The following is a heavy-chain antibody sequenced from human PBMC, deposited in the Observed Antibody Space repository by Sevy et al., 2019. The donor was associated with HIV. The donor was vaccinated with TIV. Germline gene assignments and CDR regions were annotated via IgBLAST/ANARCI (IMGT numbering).Heavy chain of an antibody. CDR2: VNHSGST. J-gene: IGHJ2*01. D-gene: IGHD3-3*01. CDR3: ARGGDGVVPSPIMGLGPWTKYWYFDL. Sequence: SETLSLTCAVSGGSFSGYSWDWLRRPPGKGLEWIGQVNHSGSTNYNPSLKSRVTISVDTSKNQFSLMLNFVTAADTAVYYCARGGDGVVPSPIMGLGPWTKYWYFDLWGRGTLVTVSS. CDR1: GGSFSGYS. V-gene: IGHV4-34*01.